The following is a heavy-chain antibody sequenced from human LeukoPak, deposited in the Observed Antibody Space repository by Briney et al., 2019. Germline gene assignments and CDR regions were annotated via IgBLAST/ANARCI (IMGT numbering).Heavy chain of an antibody. Sequence: GGSLRLSCAASGFTFSSYAMHWVRQAPGKGLEWVAVISYDGSNKYYADSVKGRFTISRDNSKNTLYLQMNSLRAENTAVYYCARSDSSGWFDYWGQGTLVTVSS. V-gene: IGHV3-30-3*01. CDR1: GFTFSSYA. D-gene: IGHD6-19*01. CDR2: ISYDGSNK. J-gene: IGHJ4*02. CDR3: ARSDSSGWFDY.